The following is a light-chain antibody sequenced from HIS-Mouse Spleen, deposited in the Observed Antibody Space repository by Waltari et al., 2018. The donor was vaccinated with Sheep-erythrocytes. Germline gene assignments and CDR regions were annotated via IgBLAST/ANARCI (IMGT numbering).Light chain of an antibody. V-gene: IGLV2-11*01. Sequence: QSALTQPRPVSGSPGQSVTIPCTGTSSDLGGYNYFAWYQQHPGKAPKLMIYDVSKRPSGVPDRFSGSKSGNTASLTISGLQAEDEADYYCCSYAGSYTWVFGGGTKLTVL. CDR2: DVS. CDR3: CSYAGSYTWV. CDR1: SSDLGGYNY. J-gene: IGLJ3*02.